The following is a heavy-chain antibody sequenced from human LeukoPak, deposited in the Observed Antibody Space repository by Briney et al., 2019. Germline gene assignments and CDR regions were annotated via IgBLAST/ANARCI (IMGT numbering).Heavy chain of an antibody. V-gene: IGHV1-18*01. CDR3: ARDHGFSGGSYFDTFDI. CDR2: ISGYNDDT. J-gene: IGHJ3*02. CDR1: GYIFTTYG. Sequence: ASVKVSCKASGYIFTTYGISWVRQAPGQGLEWMGWISGYNDDTNYAQKLQGRVTMTTDTSTSTAYMELRSLTSDDAAVYYCARDHGFSGGSYFDTFDIWGRGTMVTVSS. D-gene: IGHD1-26*01.